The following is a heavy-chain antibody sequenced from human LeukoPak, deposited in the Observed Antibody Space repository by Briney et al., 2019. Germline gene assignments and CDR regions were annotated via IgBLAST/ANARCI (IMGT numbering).Heavy chain of an antibody. Sequence: KGGESLKISCKGSGYSFSDYWIAWVRQMPGKGLEWMGSIYPGDSDTRYSPSFQGQVTFSADKSISTAYLQWSSLRASDTAIYYCARQCCRGASPGFDPWGQGTLVTVSS. J-gene: IGHJ5*02. D-gene: IGHD3-10*01. CDR1: GYSFSDYW. CDR3: ARQCCRGASPGFDP. V-gene: IGHV5-51*01. CDR2: IYPGDSDT.